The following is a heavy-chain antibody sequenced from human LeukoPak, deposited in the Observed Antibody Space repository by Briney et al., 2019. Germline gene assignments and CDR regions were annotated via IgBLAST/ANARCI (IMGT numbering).Heavy chain of an antibody. CDR3: ARESGEEYSSSSPFDY. Sequence: GGSLRLSCAASGFTFSSYGMHWVRQAPGKGLEWVAVISYDGSNKYYADSVKGRFTISRDNSKNTLYLQMNSLRAEDTAVYYCARESGEEYSSSSPFDYWGQGTLVTVSS. D-gene: IGHD6-6*01. V-gene: IGHV3-30*03. CDR1: GFTFSSYG. CDR2: ISYDGSNK. J-gene: IGHJ4*02.